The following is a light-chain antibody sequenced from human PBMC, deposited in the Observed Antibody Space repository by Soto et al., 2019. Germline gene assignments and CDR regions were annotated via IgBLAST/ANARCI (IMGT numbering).Light chain of an antibody. Sequence: QSVLTQPPSASGTPGQRVTISCSGSRSSVGSNTVNWYQHLPGTAPKLLIYSNNHRPSGVPDRFSASKPGTSASLAISGLQSEDEADYYCAAWDDSLNGFYVFGTGTKVTVL. V-gene: IGLV1-44*01. CDR1: RSSVGSNT. CDR2: SNN. CDR3: AAWDDSLNGFYV. J-gene: IGLJ1*01.